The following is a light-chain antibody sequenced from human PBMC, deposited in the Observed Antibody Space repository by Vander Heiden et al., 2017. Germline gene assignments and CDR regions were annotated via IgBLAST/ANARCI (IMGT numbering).Light chain of an antibody. Sequence: AVQMTQSPSSLSASVGARVTITCRASQGIIHDLGWYQQKPGQAPKVLIYGASTLHSGVPSRFSGSGSGTDFVLTISGLQPEDSSTYFCLQDYSFPRTFGQGTKVEIK. CDR1: QGIIHD. V-gene: IGKV1-6*01. CDR2: GAS. CDR3: LQDYSFPRT. J-gene: IGKJ1*01.